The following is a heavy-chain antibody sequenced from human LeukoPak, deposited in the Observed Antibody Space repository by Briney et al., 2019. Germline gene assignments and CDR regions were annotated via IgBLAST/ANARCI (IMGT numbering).Heavy chain of an antibody. CDR1: GFTFTDFY. Sequence: GGSLRLSCAASGFTFTDFYMNWVRQAPGKGLEWVSWISPTSSYMYYADSVKGRFTISRDNAKNSLYLQMNSLRAEDTAVYYCGKTTVGYSSGQKPAWPVDYWGQGTLVTVSS. J-gene: IGHJ4*02. V-gene: IGHV3-21*04. D-gene: IGHD5-18*01. CDR3: GKTTVGYSSGQKPAWPVDY. CDR2: ISPTSSYM.